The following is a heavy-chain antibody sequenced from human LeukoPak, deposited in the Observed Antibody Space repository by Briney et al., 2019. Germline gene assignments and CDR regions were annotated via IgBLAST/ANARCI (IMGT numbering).Heavy chain of an antibody. Sequence: SETLSLTCAVYGGSFSGYYWSWIRQPPGKGLEWIGEINHSGSTNYNPSLKSRVTISVDTSKNQFSLKLSSVTAADTAVYYCARAFSAYCSSTSCHPLYYYYYYMDVWGKGTTVTVSS. CDR3: ARAFSAYCSSTSCHPLYYYYYYMDV. CDR2: INHSGST. V-gene: IGHV4-34*01. J-gene: IGHJ6*03. D-gene: IGHD2-2*01. CDR1: GGSFSGYY.